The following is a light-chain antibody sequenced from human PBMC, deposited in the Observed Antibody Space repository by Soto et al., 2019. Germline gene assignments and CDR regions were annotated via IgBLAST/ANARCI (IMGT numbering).Light chain of an antibody. CDR1: SSDVGSYNH. CDR3: CSFASINTYV. Sequence: QSVLTQPASVSGSPGQSITISCTGTSSDVGSYNHVSWYQQHPGKAPKLMIYEGSKRPSGVSNRFSGSKSGNTASLTISGLHAEYVAEYYCCSFASINTYVFGTGIKLTV. J-gene: IGLJ1*01. CDR2: EGS. V-gene: IGLV2-23*01.